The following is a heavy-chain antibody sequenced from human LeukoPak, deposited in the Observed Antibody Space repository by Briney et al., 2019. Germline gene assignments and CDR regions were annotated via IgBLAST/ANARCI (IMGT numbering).Heavy chain of an antibody. CDR3: ARSQGSVYDFWSGYYTSHYYYYGMDV. CDR2: IYSGGST. CDR1: GFTVSSNY. Sequence: GGSLRLSCAASGFTVSSNYMSWVRQAPGKGLEWVSDIYSGGSTYYADSVKGRFTISRDNSKNTLYLQMNSLRAEDTAVYYCARSQGSVYDFWSGYYTSHYYYYGMDVWGQGTTVTVSS. D-gene: IGHD3-3*01. J-gene: IGHJ6*02. V-gene: IGHV3-66*01.